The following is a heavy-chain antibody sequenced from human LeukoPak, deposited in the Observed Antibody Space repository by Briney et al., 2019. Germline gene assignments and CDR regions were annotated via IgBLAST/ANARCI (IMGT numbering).Heavy chain of an antibody. Sequence: GGSLRLSCAASGFTFSSYAMSWVRQAPGKGLEWVSAISGSGGSTYYADSVKGRFTISRDNSKNSVYLQMNSLRAEDTAVYYCAKIPWKLSEIDAWGQGTTVTVSS. V-gene: IGHV3-23*01. D-gene: IGHD1-1*01. CDR1: GFTFSSYA. CDR3: AKIPWKLSEIDA. CDR2: ISGSGGST. J-gene: IGHJ6*02.